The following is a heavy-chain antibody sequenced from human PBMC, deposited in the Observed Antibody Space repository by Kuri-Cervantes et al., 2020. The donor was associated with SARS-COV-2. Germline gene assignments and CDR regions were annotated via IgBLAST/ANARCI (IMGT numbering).Heavy chain of an antibody. Sequence: SETLSLTCTVSGGSISSSSYYWGWNHQPPGKGLEWIGSIYYSGSTYYNPSLKSRVTISVDTSKNQFSLKLSSVTAADTAVYYCARHAPVAGVVAAGGSWFDPWGQGTLVTVSS. CDR1: GGSISSSSYY. V-gene: IGHV4-39*01. CDR3: ARHAPVAGVVAAGGSWFDP. J-gene: IGHJ5*02. D-gene: IGHD6-13*01. CDR2: IYYSGST.